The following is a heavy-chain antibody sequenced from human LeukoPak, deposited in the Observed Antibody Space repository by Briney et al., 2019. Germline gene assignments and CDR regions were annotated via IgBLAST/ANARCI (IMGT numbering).Heavy chain of an antibody. V-gene: IGHV3-33*06. CDR1: GFTFSSYG. CDR3: AKEGSGWSGFDY. J-gene: IGHJ4*02. Sequence: GGSLRLSCAASGFTFSSYGMHWVRQAPGKGLEWVAAIWYDGSNKYYADSVKGRFTISRDNSKNTLYLQMNSLRAEDTAVYYCAKEGSGWSGFDYWGQGTLVTVSS. CDR2: IWYDGSNK. D-gene: IGHD6-19*01.